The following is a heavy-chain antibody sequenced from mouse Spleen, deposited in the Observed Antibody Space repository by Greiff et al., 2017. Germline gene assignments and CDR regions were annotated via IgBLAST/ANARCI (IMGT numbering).Heavy chain of an antibody. D-gene: IGHD1-2*01. CDR1: GYTFTSYT. CDR3: ARNIHYYGSMDY. V-gene: IGHV1-4*01. CDR2: INPSSGYT. J-gene: IGHJ4*01. Sequence: QVHVKQSGAELARPGASVKMSCKASGYTFTSYTMHWVKQRPGQGLEWIGYINPSSGYTKYNQKFKDKATLTADKSSSTAYMQLSSLTSEDSAVYYCARNIHYYGSMDYWGQGTSVTVSS.